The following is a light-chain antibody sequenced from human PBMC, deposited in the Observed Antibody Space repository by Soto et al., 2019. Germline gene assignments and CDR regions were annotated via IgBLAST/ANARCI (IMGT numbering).Light chain of an antibody. CDR2: GAS. Sequence: EIGLKQSPGTLSLSPGERATLSCRASQSVSSSYLAWYQQKPGQAPRLLIYGASSRATGIPDRFSGSGSGTDFTLTISRLEPEDFAVYYCQQYDSSPKTFGQGTKVDIK. CDR3: QQYDSSPKT. V-gene: IGKV3-20*01. CDR1: QSVSSSY. J-gene: IGKJ1*01.